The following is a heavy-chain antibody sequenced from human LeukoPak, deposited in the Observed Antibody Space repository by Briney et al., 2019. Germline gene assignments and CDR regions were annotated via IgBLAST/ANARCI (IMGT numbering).Heavy chain of an antibody. CDR3: ARAPSSYMDV. D-gene: IGHD6-6*01. CDR2: IYTSGST. V-gene: IGHV4-61*02. Sequence: SETLSLTCTVSGGSISSGSYYWSWIRQPAGKGLEWIGRIYTSGSTNYNPSLKSRVTISVDTSKNQFSLNLSSVTAADTAVYYCARAPSSYMDVWGKGTTVTVSS. CDR1: GGSISSGSYY. J-gene: IGHJ6*03.